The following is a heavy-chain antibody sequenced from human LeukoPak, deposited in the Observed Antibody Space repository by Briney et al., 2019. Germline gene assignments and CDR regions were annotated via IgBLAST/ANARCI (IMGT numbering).Heavy chain of an antibody. Sequence: ASVKVSCKASGYTFTSYDINWVRQATGQGLEWVGWISPYNGNTNYAQKLQGRVTMTTDTSTSTAYMELRSLRSDDTAVYYCARTTDSSSLDYWGQGTLVTVSS. V-gene: IGHV1-18*01. CDR3: ARTTDSSSLDY. CDR2: ISPYNGNT. CDR1: GYTFTSYD. J-gene: IGHJ4*02. D-gene: IGHD6-6*01.